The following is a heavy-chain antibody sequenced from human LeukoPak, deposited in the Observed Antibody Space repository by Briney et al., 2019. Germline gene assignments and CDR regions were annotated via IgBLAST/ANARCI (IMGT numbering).Heavy chain of an antibody. CDR3: ARDRADYCSSTSCYTGVVDY. Sequence: PGGSLRLSCAASGFTFSSYSMNWVRQAPGKGLEWVSSISSSSSYIYYADSVRGRFTISRDNAKNSLYLQMNSLRAEDTAVYYCARDRADYCSSTSCYTGVVDYWGQGTLVTVSS. V-gene: IGHV3-21*01. CDR1: GFTFSSYS. J-gene: IGHJ4*02. CDR2: ISSSSSYI. D-gene: IGHD2-2*02.